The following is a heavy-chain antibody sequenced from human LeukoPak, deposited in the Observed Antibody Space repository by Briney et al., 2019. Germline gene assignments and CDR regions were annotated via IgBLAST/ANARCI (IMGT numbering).Heavy chain of an antibody. V-gene: IGHV3-53*01. D-gene: IGHD2/OR15-2a*01. CDR1: GFIVSSNY. Sequence: GGSLRLSCAASGFIVSSNYMSWVRQAPGKGLQWVSVIYSGGSAYYADSVKGRFTISRDNSKNTLYLQMNSLRAEDTAVYYCARDILSQGPDAFDIWGQGTMVTVSS. CDR3: ARDILSQGPDAFDI. CDR2: IYSGGSA. J-gene: IGHJ3*02.